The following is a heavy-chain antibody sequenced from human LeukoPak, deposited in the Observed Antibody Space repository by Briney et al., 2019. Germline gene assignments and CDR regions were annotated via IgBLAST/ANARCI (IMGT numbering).Heavy chain of an antibody. CDR3: ARFADYVSSYYFDY. Sequence: PSETLSLTCNVSRDSISNYYWSWIRQPPGKGLEWIGEINHSGSTNYNPSPKSRVTISVDTSKNQFSLKLSSVTAADTAVYYCARFADYVSSYYFDYWGQGTLVTVSS. CDR1: RDSISNYY. CDR2: INHSGST. D-gene: IGHD4-17*01. V-gene: IGHV4-34*01. J-gene: IGHJ4*02.